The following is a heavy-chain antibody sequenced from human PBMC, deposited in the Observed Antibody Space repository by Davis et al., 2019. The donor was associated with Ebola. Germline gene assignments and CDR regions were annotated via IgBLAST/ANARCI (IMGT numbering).Heavy chain of an antibody. V-gene: IGHV1-18*01. CDR3: AREWLARNWFDP. J-gene: IGHJ5*02. Sequence: SVKVSCKASGGTFSSYAISWVRQAPGQGLEWMGWISAYNGNTNYAQKLQGRVTMTTDTSTSTAYMALRSLRSDDTAVYYCAREWLARNWFDPWGQGTLVTVSS. CDR2: ISAYNGNT. CDR1: GGTFSSYA. D-gene: IGHD5-12*01.